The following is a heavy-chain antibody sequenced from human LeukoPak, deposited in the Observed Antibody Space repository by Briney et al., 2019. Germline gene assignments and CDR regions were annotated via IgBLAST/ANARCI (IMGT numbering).Heavy chain of an antibody. J-gene: IGHJ4*02. V-gene: IGHV4-4*02. CDR3: TREDRPYCPFAY. CDR1: GGSIDITNY. CDR2: IAHDGTT. Sequence: PSETLSLTCGVSGGSIDITNYWSWVRQAPGKGLEWIGEIAHDGTTNYNPSLRSRVAMSFDRANNQFSLSLTSVTTADTAVYYCTREDRPYCPFAYWGQGVLVTVSS. D-gene: IGHD1-26*01.